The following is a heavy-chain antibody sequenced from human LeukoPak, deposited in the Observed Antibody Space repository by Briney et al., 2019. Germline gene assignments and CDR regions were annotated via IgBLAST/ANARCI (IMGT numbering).Heavy chain of an antibody. Sequence: GGSLRLSCAASGFTFSNYAMSWIRQAPGKGLEWVSAISHDSVSAYYADSAKGRFTISRDNSKNTLFLQMKSLRAEDTAVYYCVIRPPFPTVRGIAADYWGQGTQVTVSS. CDR2: ISHDSVSA. J-gene: IGHJ4*02. CDR3: VIRPPFPTVRGIAADY. D-gene: IGHD3-10*01. V-gene: IGHV3-23*01. CDR1: GFTFSNYA.